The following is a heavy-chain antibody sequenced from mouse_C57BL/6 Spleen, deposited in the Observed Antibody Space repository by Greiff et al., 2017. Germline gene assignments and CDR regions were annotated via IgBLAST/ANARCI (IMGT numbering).Heavy chain of an antibody. J-gene: IGHJ2*01. Sequence: QVQLQQSGAELVRPGASVTLSCKASGYTFTDYEMHWVKQTPVHGLEWIGAIDPETGGTAYNQKFKGKAKLTADKSSSTAYMELRSLTSKDSAVYYYTRTIYYDYGWGQGTLLTVSA. CDR2: IDPETGGT. CDR1: GYTFTDYE. CDR3: TRTIYYDYG. V-gene: IGHV1-15*01. D-gene: IGHD2-4*01.